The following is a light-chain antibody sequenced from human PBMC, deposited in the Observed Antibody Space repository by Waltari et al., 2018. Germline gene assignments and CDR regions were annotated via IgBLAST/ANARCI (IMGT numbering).Light chain of an antibody. Sequence: QSALTQPASVSGSPGQSIAISCTGSSSNIGGYNYVSWYQHHPGKAPRLLLYEVSNRPSGVSNRFSGSKSANTASLTISGLQAEDEAYYYCSSYTGANTLGVFGGGTKLTVL. V-gene: IGLV2-14*01. CDR3: SSYTGANTLGV. CDR2: EVS. J-gene: IGLJ3*02. CDR1: SSNIGGYNY.